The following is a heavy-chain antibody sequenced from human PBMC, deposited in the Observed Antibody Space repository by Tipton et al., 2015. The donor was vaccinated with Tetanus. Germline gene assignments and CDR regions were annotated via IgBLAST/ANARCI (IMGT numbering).Heavy chain of an antibody. Sequence: TLSLTCTVSGGSISSGDYYWSWIRQPPGKGLEWIGYIYYSGSTYYNPSLKSRVTISVDTSKNQFSLKLSSVTAADTAVYYCARSPLVVTALPPTDYWGQGTLVTVSS. D-gene: IGHD2-21*02. CDR1: GGSISSGDYY. J-gene: IGHJ4*02. CDR2: IYYSGST. CDR3: ARSPLVVTALPPTDY. V-gene: IGHV4-30-4*01.